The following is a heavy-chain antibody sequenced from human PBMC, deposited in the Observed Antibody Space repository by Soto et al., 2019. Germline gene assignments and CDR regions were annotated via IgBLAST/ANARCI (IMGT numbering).Heavy chain of an antibody. V-gene: IGHV1-69*13. CDR3: ARETSIAAPD. Sequence: ASVKVSCKASGGTFSSYAISWVRQAPGQGLEWMGGIIPIFGTANYAQKFQGRVTITADESTSTAYMELSSLRSEDTAVYYCARETSIAAPDWGQGTLVTVSS. CDR1: GGTFSSYA. CDR2: IIPIFGTA. D-gene: IGHD6-13*01. J-gene: IGHJ4*02.